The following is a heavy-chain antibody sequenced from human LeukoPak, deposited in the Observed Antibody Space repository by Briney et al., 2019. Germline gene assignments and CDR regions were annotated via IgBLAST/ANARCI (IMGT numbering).Heavy chain of an antibody. CDR1: GGSISSYY. D-gene: IGHD2-15*01. V-gene: IGHV4-59*08. J-gene: IGHJ5*02. Sequence: SETLSLTCTVSGGSISSYYWNWIRQPPGKGLEWIGYIDYSGSTNYNPSLKSRATISVDTSKNQFSLKLSSVTAADTAVYCCARLVHCSGGSCYSAGGRDWFDPWGQGTLVTVSS. CDR3: ARLVHCSGGSCYSAGGRDWFDP. CDR2: IDYSGST.